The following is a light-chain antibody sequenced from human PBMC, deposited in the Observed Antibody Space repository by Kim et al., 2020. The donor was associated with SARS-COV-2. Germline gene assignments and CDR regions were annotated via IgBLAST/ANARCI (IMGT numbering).Light chain of an antibody. V-gene: IGLV3-9*01. J-gene: IGLJ1*01. CDR1: NIGTKN. CDR2: RDN. CDR3: QVWDTSTYV. Sequence: ALGRTARITWGGNNIGTKNVHWYQQKPGQAPVVVIYRDNDRPSGIPERFSGSNSGNTATLTISRAQAGDEADYYCQVWDTSTYVFGTGTKVTVL.